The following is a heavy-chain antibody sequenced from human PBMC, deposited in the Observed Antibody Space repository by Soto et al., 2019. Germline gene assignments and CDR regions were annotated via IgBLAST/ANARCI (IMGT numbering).Heavy chain of an antibody. CDR3: ASSYSNYALIDYYYFGMDV. Sequence: QVQLVQSGAEVKKPGASVKVSCKASGYTFTSYAMHWVRQAPGQRLEWMGWINACNGNTKYSQKFQGRITITRVTSASTAYMALRSLRSEDTAVYYCASSYSNYALIDYYYFGMDVWGQGTTVSVSS. CDR2: INACNGNT. J-gene: IGHJ6*02. CDR1: GYTFTSYA. V-gene: IGHV1-3*01. D-gene: IGHD4-4*01.